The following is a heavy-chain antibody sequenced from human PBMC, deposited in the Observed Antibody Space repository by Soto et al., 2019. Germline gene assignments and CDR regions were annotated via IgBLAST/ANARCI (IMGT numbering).Heavy chain of an antibody. J-gene: IGHJ5*02. V-gene: IGHV1-2*02. D-gene: IGHD1-20*01. CDR1: GYTFTDRF. CDR2: VNPKSGDT. Sequence: ASVKVSCKASGYTFTDRFMHWVRQAPGQGLEWLGWVNPKSGDTTYAPKFKDRVSLTRDTSTDTAFLDLRDLKEDDTAIYYCPLTGRGGSWGQGTPVTVS. CDR3: PLTGRGGS.